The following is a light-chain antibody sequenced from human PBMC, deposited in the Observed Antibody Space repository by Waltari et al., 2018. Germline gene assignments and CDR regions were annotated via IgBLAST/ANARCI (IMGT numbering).Light chain of an antibody. J-gene: IGKJ1*01. V-gene: IGKV3-20*01. CDR1: QSVSRA. Sequence: EIVLTQSPGTLSLSPGERATLSFRASQSVSRALAWYQQKPGPAPRLLIYGASNRATGIPGRFSGSGSGTDFSLTISSLEPEDFAVYYCQHYLRLPATFGQGTKVEIK. CDR2: GAS. CDR3: QHYLRLPAT.